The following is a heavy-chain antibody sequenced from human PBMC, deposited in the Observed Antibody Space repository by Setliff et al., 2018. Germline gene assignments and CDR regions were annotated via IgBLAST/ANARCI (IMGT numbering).Heavy chain of an antibody. CDR2: VYYTGRT. Sequence: SETLSLTCNVSGGSVSSGYYYWDWIRQPPGKGLEGIGTVYYTGRTYYNPSLKSRVTIAVDAPDNHFSLKLRSVTAADTAVYYCARAPNDLGVDWLFNNYFDYWGHGTLVTVSS. CDR1: GGSVSSGYYY. CDR3: ARAPNDLGVDWLFNNYFDY. D-gene: IGHD3-9*01. V-gene: IGHV4-39*02. J-gene: IGHJ4*01.